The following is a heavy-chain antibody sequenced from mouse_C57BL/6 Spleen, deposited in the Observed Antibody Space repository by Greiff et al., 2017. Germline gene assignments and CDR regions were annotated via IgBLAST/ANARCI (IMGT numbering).Heavy chain of an antibody. CDR2: IYPGSGST. J-gene: IGHJ2*01. CDR3: AGYYGNLYYFDY. D-gene: IGHD2-1*01. Sequence: VQLQQSGAELVKPGASVKMSCKASGYTFTSYWITWVKQRPGQGLEWIGDIYPGSGSTNYNEKFKSKATLTVDTSSSTAYMQLSSLTSEDSAVYYCAGYYGNLYYFDYWGQGTTLTVSS. CDR1: GYTFTSYW. V-gene: IGHV1-55*01.